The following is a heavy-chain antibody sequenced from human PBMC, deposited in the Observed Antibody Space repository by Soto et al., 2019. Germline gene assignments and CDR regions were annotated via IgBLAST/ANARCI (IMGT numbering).Heavy chain of an antibody. D-gene: IGHD6-6*01. Sequence: QVQLQQWGAGLLKPSETLSLTCAVYGGSFSGYYWSWIRQPPGQGLEWIGEINHSGSTDYNPSLKSRVTISVDTSKNQFSLKLGSVTAADTAVYYCVRQLASVDYWGQGTLVTVSS. J-gene: IGHJ4*02. CDR3: VRQLASVDY. CDR2: INHSGST. V-gene: IGHV4-34*01. CDR1: GGSFSGYY.